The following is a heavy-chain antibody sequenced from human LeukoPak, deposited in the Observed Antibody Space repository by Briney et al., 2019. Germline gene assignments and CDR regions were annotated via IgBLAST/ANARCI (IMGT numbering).Heavy chain of an antibody. D-gene: IGHD2-2*01. J-gene: IGHJ4*02. CDR3: ARALPAAKYYFDY. V-gene: IGHV3-33*01. CDR1: GFIFDNYA. Sequence: GGSLRLSCAASGFIFDNYAMHWVRQAPGKGLEWVAVILYDGNNKYYTDSVRGRFTVSRDNSKSTLYLQMNSLRAEDTAVYYCARALPAAKYYFDYWGQGALVTVSS. CDR2: ILYDGNNK.